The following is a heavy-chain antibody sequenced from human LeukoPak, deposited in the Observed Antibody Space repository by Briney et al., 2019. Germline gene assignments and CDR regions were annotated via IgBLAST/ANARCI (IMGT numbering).Heavy chain of an antibody. D-gene: IGHD3-22*01. CDR3: GRDIDYVDTSGYYMDY. CDR2: IYSDGRST. J-gene: IGHJ4*02. CDR1: GFIFSSYC. V-gene: IGHV3-74*01. Sequence: QPGGSLRLSCAASGFIFSSYCMEWVRPAQGKGLVWVSRIYSDGRSTSHADSGKGTFTASRDNSKNTLYLQMNRLNAEDTDEYYCGRDIDYVDTSGYYMDYWGQGTLVTVSS.